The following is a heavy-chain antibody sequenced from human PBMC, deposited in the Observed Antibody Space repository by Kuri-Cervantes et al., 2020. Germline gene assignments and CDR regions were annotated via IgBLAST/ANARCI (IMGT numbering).Heavy chain of an antibody. CDR3: AREGGYGDYIRDYGMDV. V-gene: IGHV3-21*01. Sequence: GGSLRLSCAASGFTFSSYNMNWVRQAPGKGLEWVSSISSSSTYIYYADSVKGRFTISRDNAENSLYLQMNSLRAEDTAVYYCAREGGYGDYIRDYGMDVWGQGTMVTVSS. J-gene: IGHJ6*02. CDR1: GFTFSSYN. D-gene: IGHD4-17*01. CDR2: ISSSSTYI.